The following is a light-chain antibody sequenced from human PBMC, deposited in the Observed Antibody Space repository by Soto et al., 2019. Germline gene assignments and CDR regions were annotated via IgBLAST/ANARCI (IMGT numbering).Light chain of an antibody. CDR3: HQFNNRPWT. J-gene: IGKJ1*01. Sequence: DIQMTQSPSSLSASVGDRVTITCQASQDISHYLNWYQQKPGKAPKLLIYDASNLETGVPSKFSGGGSGTDFIFTISSLQHEDIATYYCHQFNNRPWTFGQGTKVEIE. CDR1: QDISHY. V-gene: IGKV1-33*01. CDR2: DAS.